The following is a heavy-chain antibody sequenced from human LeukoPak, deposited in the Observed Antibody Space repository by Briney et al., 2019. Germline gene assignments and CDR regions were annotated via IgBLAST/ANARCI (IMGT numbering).Heavy chain of an antibody. Sequence: PGGSLRLSCAASGFTFSSYTMSWVRQAPGKGLEWVSSISSSSSYIYYADSVKGRFTISRDNAKNPLYLQMNSLRAKDTAVYYCARDPSIAVAAYYFDYCGQGTLVTVSS. D-gene: IGHD6-19*01. CDR2: ISSSSSYI. J-gene: IGHJ4*02. CDR3: ARDPSIAVAAYYFDY. V-gene: IGHV3-21*01. CDR1: GFTFSSYT.